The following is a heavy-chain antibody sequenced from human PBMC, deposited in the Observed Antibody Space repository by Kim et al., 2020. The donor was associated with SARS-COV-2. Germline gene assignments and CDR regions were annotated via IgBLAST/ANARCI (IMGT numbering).Heavy chain of an antibody. J-gene: IGHJ5*02. CDR2: VHHNGNT. V-gene: IGHV4-4*02. CDR1: NGSISGNW. CDR3: ARLDSDSGKYFWFDP. Sequence: SETLSLTCAVSNGSISGNWWTWVRQPPGKGLEWIGEVHHNGNTNYNPSLTSRVTISVDKSKNHFSLKLSSVTAADTAVYYCARLDSDSGKYFWFDPWGRG. D-gene: IGHD1-26*01.